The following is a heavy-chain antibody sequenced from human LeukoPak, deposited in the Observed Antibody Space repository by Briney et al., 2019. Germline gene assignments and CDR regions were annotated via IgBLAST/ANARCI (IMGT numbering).Heavy chain of an antibody. CDR2: INHSGST. CDR3: ARGGGYCSSTSCYPRGWFDP. Sequence: SETLSLTCAVYGGSFSGYYWSWIRQPPGKGLEWIGEINHSGSTNYNPSLKSRVTISVDTSKNQFSLKLSSVTAADTAVYYCARGGGYCSSTSCYPRGWFDPWGQGTLSPSPQ. J-gene: IGHJ5*02. CDR1: GGSFSGYY. D-gene: IGHD2-2*03. V-gene: IGHV4-34*01.